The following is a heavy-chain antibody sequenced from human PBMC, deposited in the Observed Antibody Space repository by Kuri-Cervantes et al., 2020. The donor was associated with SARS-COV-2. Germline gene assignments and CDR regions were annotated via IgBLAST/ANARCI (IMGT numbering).Heavy chain of an antibody. D-gene: IGHD3-16*01. CDR3: AVGGEYQMLGPYLNY. V-gene: IGHV1-69*06. CDR1: GGTFSNYA. Sequence: SVKVSCKASGGTFSNYALSWVRQAPGQGLEWMGGIIPIFGTANYAQKFQGRLTITADNSTTTAYMDLGSLKSDDTAVYYCAVGGEYQMLGPYLNYWGQGTLVTVSS. J-gene: IGHJ4*02. CDR2: IIPIFGTA.